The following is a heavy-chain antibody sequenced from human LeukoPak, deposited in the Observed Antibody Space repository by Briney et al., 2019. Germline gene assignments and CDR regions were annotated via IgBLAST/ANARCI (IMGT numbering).Heavy chain of an antibody. CDR1: GFTFSSYA. D-gene: IGHD3-22*01. CDR2: ISGSGGST. CDR3: AKVSDSSGYYYFDY. J-gene: IGHJ4*02. Sequence: PGRSLRLSCAASGFTFSSYAMSWVRQAPGKGLEWVSAISGSGGSTYYADSVKGRFTISRDNSKNTLYLQMNSLRAEDTAVYYCAKVSDSSGYYYFDYWGQGTLVTVSS. V-gene: IGHV3-23*01.